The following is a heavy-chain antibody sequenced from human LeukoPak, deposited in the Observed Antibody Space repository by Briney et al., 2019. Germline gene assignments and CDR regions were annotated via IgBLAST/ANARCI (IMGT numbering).Heavy chain of an antibody. V-gene: IGHV4-34*01. D-gene: IGHD5-12*01. Sequence: SETLSLTCAVYGETFSDYYWTWIRQPPGKGLEWIGEINHSESTNYNPSLKSRVTMSVDTSKNQFSLKLSSVTAADTAVYYCARAGGYSGYSGYAYYYYYYMDVWGKGTTVTVSS. CDR3: ARAGGYSGYSGYAYYYYYYMDV. J-gene: IGHJ6*03. CDR2: INHSEST. CDR1: GETFSDYY.